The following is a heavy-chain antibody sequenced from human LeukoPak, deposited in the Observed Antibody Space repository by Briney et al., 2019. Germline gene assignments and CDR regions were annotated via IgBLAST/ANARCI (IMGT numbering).Heavy chain of an antibody. V-gene: IGHV3-11*04. Sequence: GGSLRLSCAASGFTFSDYYMSWVRQAPGKGLEWVSYIISIGNSKYYANSVRGRFTISRDNAKNSLYLQMNRLRAEDTAVYYCARAAKDIVATITEFDYWGQGTLVTVSS. CDR2: IISIGNSK. J-gene: IGHJ4*02. D-gene: IGHD5-12*01. CDR1: GFTFSDYY. CDR3: ARAAKDIVATITEFDY.